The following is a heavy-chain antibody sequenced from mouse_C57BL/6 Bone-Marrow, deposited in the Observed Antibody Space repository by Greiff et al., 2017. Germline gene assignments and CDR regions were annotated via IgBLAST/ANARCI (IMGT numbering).Heavy chain of an antibody. CDR1: GYSFTSYY. Sequence: QVQLQQSGPELVKPGASVKISCKASGYSFTSYYIHWVKQRPGQGLEWIGWIYPGSGNTKYNEKFKGKATLTADTSSSTAYMQLSSLTSEDSAVYYCARVGDDYADYYAMDYWGQGTSVTVSS. D-gene: IGHD2-4*01. CDR2: IYPGSGNT. V-gene: IGHV1-66*01. CDR3: ARVGDDYADYYAMDY. J-gene: IGHJ4*01.